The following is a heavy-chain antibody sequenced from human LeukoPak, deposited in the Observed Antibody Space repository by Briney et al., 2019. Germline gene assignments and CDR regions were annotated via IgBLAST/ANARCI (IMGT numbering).Heavy chain of an antibody. CDR1: GFTFSIYG. V-gene: IGHV3-30*02. J-gene: IGHJ4*02. D-gene: IGHD4-17*01. CDR3: AKDSTNYADYARPDF. CDR2: IRYDGTNK. Sequence: GGSLRLSCAASGFTFSIYGMHWVRQAPGKGLEWVAFIRYDGTNKYYADSVKGQFTISRDNSKNTLYLQMNSLRPEDTAVYYCAKDSTNYADYARPDFWGQGTLVTVSS.